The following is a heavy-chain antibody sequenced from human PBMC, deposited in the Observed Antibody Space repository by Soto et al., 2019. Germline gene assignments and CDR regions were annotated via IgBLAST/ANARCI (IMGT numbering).Heavy chain of an antibody. V-gene: IGHV2-5*02. J-gene: IGHJ6*02. CDR2: IYWDDDK. CDR3: AHSRCGGDCLQSYSSHYYYGMDV. Sequence: QITLKESGPTLVKPTQTLTLTCTFSGFSLSTSGVGVGWIRQPPGKALEWLALIYWDDDKRYSQSLKSRLTIITDPSKNHVVLTMTNMDPVDTATSYCAHSRCGGDCLQSYSSHYYYGMDVWGQGTTVTVSS. CDR1: GFSLSTSGVG. D-gene: IGHD2-21*02.